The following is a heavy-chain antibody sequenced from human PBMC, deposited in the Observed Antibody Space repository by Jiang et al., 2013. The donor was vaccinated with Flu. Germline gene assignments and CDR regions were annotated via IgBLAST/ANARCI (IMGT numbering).Heavy chain of an antibody. Sequence: GRTYYRSKWHNDYAVSVKSRITINPDPSKNQFSLQLNSVTPEDTAVYYCARDPDSSGWFGFDCWGQGTLVTVSS. CDR2: TYYRSKWHN. V-gene: IGHV6-1*01. J-gene: IGHJ4*02. D-gene: IGHD6-19*01. CDR3: ARDPDSSGWFGFDC.